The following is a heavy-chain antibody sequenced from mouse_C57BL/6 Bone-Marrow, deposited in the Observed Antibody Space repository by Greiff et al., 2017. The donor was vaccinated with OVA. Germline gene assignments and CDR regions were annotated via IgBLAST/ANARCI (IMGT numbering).Heavy chain of an antibody. CDR2: IWSGGST. V-gene: IGHV2-2*01. J-gene: IGHJ3*01. CDR3: ARGAY. Sequence: QVQLKESGPGLVQPSQSLSITCTVSGFSLTSHGVHWVRQSPGKGLEWLGVIWSGGSTDYNAAFISRLSISKDNSKSQVFFKMNSLQADDTAIYYCARGAYWGQGTLVTVSA. CDR1: GFSLTSHG.